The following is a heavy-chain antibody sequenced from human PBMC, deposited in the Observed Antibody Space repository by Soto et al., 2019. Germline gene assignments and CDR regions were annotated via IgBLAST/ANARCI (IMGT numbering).Heavy chain of an antibody. CDR1: GFTVSSNY. D-gene: IGHD5-18*01. V-gene: IGHV3-53*01. Sequence: EVQLVESGGDLIQPGGSLRLSCAASGFTVSSNYMSWVRQAPGKGPEWVSVIYTDDSTYYADSVKGRFTISRDNSKTTLYLQMNSLRAEDTAVYYCATGYTYASAPRNWGQGTLVTVSS. J-gene: IGHJ4*02. CDR2: IYTDDST. CDR3: ATGYTYASAPRN.